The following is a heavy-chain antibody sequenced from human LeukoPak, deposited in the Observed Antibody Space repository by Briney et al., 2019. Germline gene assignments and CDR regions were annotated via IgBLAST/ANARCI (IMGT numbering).Heavy chain of an antibody. CDR1: GGTFSSYA. CDR3: ASGGGGHCSGGSCFYYFDY. Sequence: SVKVSCKASGGTFSSYAISWVRQAPGQGLEWMGGTFPIFGTANYAQKFQGRVTITADESTSTAYMELSSLRSEDTAVYYCASGGGGHCSGGSCFYYFDYWGQGTLVTVSS. J-gene: IGHJ4*02. V-gene: IGHV1-69*13. D-gene: IGHD2-15*01. CDR2: TFPIFGTA.